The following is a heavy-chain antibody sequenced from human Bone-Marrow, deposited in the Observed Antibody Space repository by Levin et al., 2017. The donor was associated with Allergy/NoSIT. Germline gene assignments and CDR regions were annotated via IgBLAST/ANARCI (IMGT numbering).Heavy chain of an antibody. Sequence: SVKVSCKASGGTFSSYAISWVRQAPGQGLEWMGGIIPIFGTANYAQKFQGRVTITADESTSTAYMELSSLRSEDTAVYYCARSSGWYLGGPKYYYYGMDVWGQGTTVTVSS. CDR3: ARSSGWYLGGPKYYYYGMDV. CDR2: IIPIFGTA. V-gene: IGHV1-69*13. J-gene: IGHJ6*02. D-gene: IGHD6-19*01. CDR1: GGTFSSYA.